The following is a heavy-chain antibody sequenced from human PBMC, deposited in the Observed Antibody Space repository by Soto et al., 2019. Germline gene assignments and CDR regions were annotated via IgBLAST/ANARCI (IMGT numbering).Heavy chain of an antibody. V-gene: IGHV4-4*02. J-gene: IGHJ3*02. CDR2: IDHSGST. Sequence: LRRTLSLTCAVSGVSLSNPNWWAWVRQAPGKGLERIGEIDHSGSTNYNPSLNSRVTISLDRSKNQFSLKLSSVAAADTAVYYCARGIFYAFDIWGQGTMVTVSS. CDR1: GVSLSNPNW. CDR3: ARGIFYAFDI. D-gene: IGHD3-9*01.